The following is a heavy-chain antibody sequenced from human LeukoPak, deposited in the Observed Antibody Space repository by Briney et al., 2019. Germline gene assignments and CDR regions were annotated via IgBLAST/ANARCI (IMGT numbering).Heavy chain of an antibody. Sequence: GGSLRLSCAASGFTFSNTWMSWVRQAPGKGLEWVARIKSKTEGETIDYSAPVKGRFTISRDDSKNTLYLQMNTLKTEDTAVYYCTTGNVGSDGGGYWGQGTLVTVSS. V-gene: IGHV3-15*01. CDR2: IKSKTEGETI. CDR1: GFTFSNTW. J-gene: IGHJ4*02. D-gene: IGHD1-26*01. CDR3: TTGNVGSDGGGY.